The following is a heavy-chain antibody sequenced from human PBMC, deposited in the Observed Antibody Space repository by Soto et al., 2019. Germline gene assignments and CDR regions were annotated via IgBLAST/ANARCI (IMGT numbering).Heavy chain of an antibody. Sequence: SETLSLTCTVSGGSISSGGYYWSWIRQHPGKGLEWIGYIYYSGSTYYKTSLKSRVTISVDTSKNQFSLKLSSVTAADTAVFYCARVQTVLYSSYYYYYYMDVWGKGTTVTVSS. CDR2: IYYSGST. V-gene: IGHV4-31*03. CDR1: GGSISSGGYY. J-gene: IGHJ6*03. D-gene: IGHD6-13*01. CDR3: ARVQTVLYSSYYYYYYMDV.